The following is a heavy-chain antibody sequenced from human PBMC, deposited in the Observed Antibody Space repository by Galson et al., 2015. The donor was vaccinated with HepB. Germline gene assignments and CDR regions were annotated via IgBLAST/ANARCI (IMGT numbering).Heavy chain of an antibody. CDR1: GFTFSSYA. D-gene: IGHD6-6*01. V-gene: IGHV3-30-3*01. Sequence: SLRLSCAASGFTFSSYAMHWVRQAPGKGLEWVAVISYDGSNKYYADSVKGRFTISRDNSKNTLYLQMNSLRAEDTAVYYCARDLGEYSSSAVLVYWGQGTLVTVSS. CDR3: ARDLGEYSSSAVLVY. J-gene: IGHJ4*02. CDR2: ISYDGSNK.